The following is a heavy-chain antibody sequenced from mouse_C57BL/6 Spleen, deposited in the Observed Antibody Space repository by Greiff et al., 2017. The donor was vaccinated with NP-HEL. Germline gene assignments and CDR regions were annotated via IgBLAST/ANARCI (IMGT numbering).Heavy chain of an antibody. V-gene: IGHV1-50*01. J-gene: IGHJ4*01. CDR2: IDPSDSYT. Sequence: VQLQQPGAELVKPGASVKLSCKASGYTFTSYWMQWVKQRPGQGLEWIGEIDPSDSYTNYNQKFKGKATLTVDTSSSTAYMQLSCLTSEDSAVYYSARSYYGSDGRLAMDYWGQGTSVTVSS. CDR3: ARSYYGSDGRLAMDY. CDR1: GYTFTSYW. D-gene: IGHD1-1*02.